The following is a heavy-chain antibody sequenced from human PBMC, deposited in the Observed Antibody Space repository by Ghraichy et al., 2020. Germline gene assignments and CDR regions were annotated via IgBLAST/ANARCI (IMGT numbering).Heavy chain of an antibody. J-gene: IGHJ4*02. CDR3: ARSLSPDYCDF. V-gene: IGHV1-18*01. CDR1: GYTFTSYG. Sequence: GESLNISCKASGYTFTSYGVAWVRQAPGEGLEWMGWINTYNGNTNYAQKVQGRVTMTTDTSTSTAYMDLRTLTSDDTAIYYCARSLSPDYCDFWGQGTLVTVSS. CDR2: INTYNGNT.